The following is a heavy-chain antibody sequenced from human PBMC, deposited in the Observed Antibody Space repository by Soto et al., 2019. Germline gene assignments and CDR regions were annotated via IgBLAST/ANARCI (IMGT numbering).Heavy chain of an antibody. J-gene: IGHJ4*02. D-gene: IGHD1-26*01. Sequence: EVQLLESGGGVVQPGGSLRLSCAASGFTFSSYAMRWVRQAPGKGLEWVSAISGSGGSTYYADSVKGRFTISRDNSKNTLYLQMTSLRAEDTAVYYCARRGSGSYYDYWGQGTLVTVSS. CDR1: GFTFSSYA. CDR3: ARRGSGSYYDY. CDR2: ISGSGGST. V-gene: IGHV3-23*01.